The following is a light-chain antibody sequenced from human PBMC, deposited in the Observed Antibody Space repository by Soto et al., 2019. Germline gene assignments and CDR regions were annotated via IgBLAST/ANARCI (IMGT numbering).Light chain of an antibody. Sequence: IQMTQSGSTLSASVGDRVTITCRASQSISSYLNWFQQKPGKAPKLLIYAASSLQSGVPSRFSGSGSGTDFTLTISSLQPEDFATYYCQQSYSTPLTFGGGTKVDIK. CDR2: AAS. CDR3: QQSYSTPLT. V-gene: IGKV1-39*01. CDR1: QSISSY. J-gene: IGKJ4*01.